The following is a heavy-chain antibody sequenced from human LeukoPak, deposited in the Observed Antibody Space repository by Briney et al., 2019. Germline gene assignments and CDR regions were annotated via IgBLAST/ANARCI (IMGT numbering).Heavy chain of an antibody. V-gene: IGHV4-59*01. Sequence: SETLSLTCTVSDDSITMYYWTWIRQPPGKGLEWIGYVDHTGSTKFNPSLNGRVSISRDTSNNFFSLRLRPVTAADTAVYFCARGRVSSSTWYSTYY. CDR1: DDSITMYY. CDR2: VDHTGST. CDR3: ARGRVSSSTWYSTYY. J-gene: IGHJ6*01. D-gene: IGHD4-11*01.